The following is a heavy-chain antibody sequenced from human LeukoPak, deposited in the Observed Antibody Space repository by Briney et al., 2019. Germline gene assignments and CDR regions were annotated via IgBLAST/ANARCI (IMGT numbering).Heavy chain of an antibody. CDR2: ISSSSTII. Sequence: GGSLRLSCAASGFTFSSHSMNWVRQAPGKGLEWISYISSSSTIIHYADSVKGRFTISRDDAKNSLYLQMNSLRAEDTAVYYCAREGPYCSGGSCYRVDYWGQGTLVTVSS. J-gene: IGHJ4*02. V-gene: IGHV3-48*01. D-gene: IGHD2-15*01. CDR1: GFTFSSHS. CDR3: AREGPYCSGGSCYRVDY.